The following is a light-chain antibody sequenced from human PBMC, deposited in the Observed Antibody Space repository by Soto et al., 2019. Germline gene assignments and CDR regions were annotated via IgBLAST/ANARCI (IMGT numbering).Light chain of an antibody. CDR2: SNN. V-gene: IGLV1-44*01. Sequence: QAVVTQPPSASGTPGQRVTISCSGSGSNIGSNSVSWYQQLPGTAPKLLIYSNNQRPSGVPDRFSGSKSGTSASLAISGLQSEDEADYYCAAWDDSLNGPVVFGGGTKLT. J-gene: IGLJ2*01. CDR1: GSNIGSNS. CDR3: AAWDDSLNGPVV.